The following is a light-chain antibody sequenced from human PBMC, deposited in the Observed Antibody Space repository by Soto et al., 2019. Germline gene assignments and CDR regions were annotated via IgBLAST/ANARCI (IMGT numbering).Light chain of an antibody. J-gene: IGLJ1*01. Sequence: QSVLTQPACVSGSPGQSITISCTGTNSDVGGYNFVSWYQQHPGKAPKLMIYDVSNRPSGVSNRFSGSKSGNTASLTISGLQAEDEADYYCSSYTSSSTLRVFGTGTKVTVL. V-gene: IGLV2-14*01. CDR1: NSDVGGYNF. CDR2: DVS. CDR3: SSYTSSSTLRV.